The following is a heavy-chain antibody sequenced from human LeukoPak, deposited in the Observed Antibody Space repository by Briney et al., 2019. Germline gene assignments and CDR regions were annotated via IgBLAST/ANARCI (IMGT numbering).Heavy chain of an antibody. D-gene: IGHD3-10*01. Sequence: GGSLRRSCAASGFSFSSYSMKWVRQAPGKGLEWGTSISCSRRYISYAYSVKGRFTISRDNAKNSLYLQMNSLRAEDTAVYYCARDPRGLWFGESSFDYWGQGTLVTVSS. V-gene: IGHV3-21*01. CDR2: ISCSRRYI. CDR3: ARDPRGLWFGESSFDY. J-gene: IGHJ4*02. CDR1: GFSFSSYS.